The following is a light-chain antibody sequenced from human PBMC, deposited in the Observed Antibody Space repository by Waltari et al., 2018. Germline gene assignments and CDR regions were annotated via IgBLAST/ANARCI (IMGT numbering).Light chain of an antibody. Sequence: DIQMTQSPSSLSASVGDRVTITCRASQSISSYLNWYQQKPGKAPKLLISAASSLQSVVPSRFSGSGSWTDFTLTISSLQPEDFATYYCQQSYSTPYTFGQGTKLEIK. V-gene: IGKV1-39*01. CDR1: QSISSY. CDR3: QQSYSTPYT. J-gene: IGKJ2*01. CDR2: AAS.